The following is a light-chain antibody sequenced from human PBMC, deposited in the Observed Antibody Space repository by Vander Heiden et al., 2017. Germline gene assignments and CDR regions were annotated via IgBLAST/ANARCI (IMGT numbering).Light chain of an antibody. V-gene: IGLV1-40*01. CDR3: QSYDSSLRGGV. Sequence: QSVLTQPPSVSGAPGQRVTISCTGSSSNIGAGYDVHWYQQRPGTAPKLLIYGNSNRPSGVPDRFSGSKSGTSASLAITGLQAEDEADYYCQSYDSSLRGGVFGGGTKLTVL. CDR2: GNS. CDR1: SSNIGAGYD. J-gene: IGLJ3*02.